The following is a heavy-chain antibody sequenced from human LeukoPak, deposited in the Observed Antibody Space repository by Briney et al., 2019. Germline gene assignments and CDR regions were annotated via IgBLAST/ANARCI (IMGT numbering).Heavy chain of an antibody. V-gene: IGHV4-34*01. CDR2: INHSGST. CDR1: DGSFSGYY. D-gene: IGHD3-3*01. Sequence: SETLSLTCAVYDGSFSGYYWSWIRQPPGKGLEWIGEINHSGSTNYNPSLKSRVTISLDTSKSQFSLQVRYVTAADTAVYYCARGLNDSWTGEKYWGQGTLVTVSS. CDR3: ARGLNDSWTGEKY. J-gene: IGHJ4*02.